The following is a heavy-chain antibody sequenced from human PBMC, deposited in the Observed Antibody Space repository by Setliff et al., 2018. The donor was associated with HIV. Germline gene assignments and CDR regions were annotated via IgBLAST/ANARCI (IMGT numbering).Heavy chain of an antibody. V-gene: IGHV4-34*01. CDR1: GGSFSGYY. CDR2: INHRGDT. CDR3: AAFDSGRDV. D-gene: IGHD6-19*01. J-gene: IGHJ4*02. Sequence: SETLSLTCAVYGGSFSGYYWTWIRQPPGKGLEWIGDINHRGDTKYNPSLRSRVIISVDKSKNHFSLKLISLTAADTAKYYCAAFDSGRDVWGQGTLVTVSS.